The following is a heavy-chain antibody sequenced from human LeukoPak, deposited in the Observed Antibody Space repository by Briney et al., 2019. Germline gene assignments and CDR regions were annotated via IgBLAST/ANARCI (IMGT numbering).Heavy chain of an antibody. J-gene: IGHJ4*02. CDR2: IRYDGSNK. Sequence: GGSLRLSCAASGFTFSSYGMHWVRQAPGKGLEWVAFIRYDGSNKYYADSVKGRFTISRDNSKNTLYLLMNSLRAEDTAVYYCANFGGNSPYWGQGTLVTVSS. D-gene: IGHD4-23*01. CDR1: GFTFSSYG. CDR3: ANFGGNSPY. V-gene: IGHV3-30*02.